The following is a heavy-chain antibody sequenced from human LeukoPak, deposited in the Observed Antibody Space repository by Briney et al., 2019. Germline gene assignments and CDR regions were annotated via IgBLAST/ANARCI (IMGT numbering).Heavy chain of an antibody. CDR1: GASILSSDDY. Sequence: SETLSLTCSVSGASILSSDDYWAWIRQPPGKGLEWIGSISYRGTTYYNPSLKSRAIISVDASKNHLFLDLYSLTATDTAVYFCARPRSGSYSYFDFWGQGALVTVSS. CDR3: ARPRSGSYSYFDF. CDR2: ISYRGTT. D-gene: IGHD1-26*01. J-gene: IGHJ4*02. V-gene: IGHV4-39*01.